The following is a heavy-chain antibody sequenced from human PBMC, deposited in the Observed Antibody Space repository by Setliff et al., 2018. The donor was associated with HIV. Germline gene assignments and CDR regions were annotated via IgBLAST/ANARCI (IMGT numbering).Heavy chain of an antibody. CDR1: GGSISSYY. CDR3: ARLAAADFDY. Sequence: PSETLSLTCTVSGGSISSYYWSWIRQSPGKGLEWIGYTYTSGSTNYNHNPSLKSRVTISVDTAKNQYSLKLSSVTAADTAVYFCARLAAADFDYWGQGTLVTVSS. CDR2: TYTSGST. D-gene: IGHD6-13*01. J-gene: IGHJ4*02. V-gene: IGHV4-4*09.